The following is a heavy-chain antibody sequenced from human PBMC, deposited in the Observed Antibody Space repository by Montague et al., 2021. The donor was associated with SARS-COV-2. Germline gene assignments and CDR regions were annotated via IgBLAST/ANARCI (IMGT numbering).Heavy chain of an antibody. V-gene: IGHV3-11*03. CDR3: AKSSLLWFGRPFDF. CDR2: ISNSGSYT. J-gene: IGHJ4*02. Sequence: SLRLSCAASGFTFSDYYMSWIRQAPGKGLEWVSSISNSGSYTNYADSVKGRFTISRDNAKNSLYLQMNSLRAEDTAVYYCAKSSLLWFGRPFDFWGQGTLVTVSS. CDR1: GFTFSDYY. D-gene: IGHD3-10*01.